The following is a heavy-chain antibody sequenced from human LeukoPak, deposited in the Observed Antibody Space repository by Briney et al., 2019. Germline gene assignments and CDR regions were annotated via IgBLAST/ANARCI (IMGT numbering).Heavy chain of an antibody. V-gene: IGHV3-74*01. CDR3: ATVNEDTAIP. CDR2: IKSDGNYT. D-gene: IGHD5-18*01. Sequence: GGSLRLSCAASGFTFSSFWMHWVRQAPGKGLVWVSRIKSDGNYTSYADSVKGRFAISRDNAKNTLYLQMNSLRAEDRAVYYCATVNEDTAIPWGQGTLVTVSS. CDR1: GFTFSSFW. J-gene: IGHJ5*02.